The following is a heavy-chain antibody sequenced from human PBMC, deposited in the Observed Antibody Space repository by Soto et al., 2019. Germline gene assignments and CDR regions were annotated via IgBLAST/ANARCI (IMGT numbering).Heavy chain of an antibody. J-gene: IGHJ5*02. V-gene: IGHV3-30*03. CDR3: ARDNLLWFGDYNWFDP. CDR2: ISYDGSNK. CDR1: GFTFSSYG. D-gene: IGHD3-10*01. Sequence: GGSLRLSCAASGFTFSSYGMHWVRQAPGKGLEWVAVISYDGSNKYYADSVKGRFTISRDNSKNTLYLQMNSLRAEDTAVYYCARDNLLWFGDYNWFDPWGQGTLVTVSS.